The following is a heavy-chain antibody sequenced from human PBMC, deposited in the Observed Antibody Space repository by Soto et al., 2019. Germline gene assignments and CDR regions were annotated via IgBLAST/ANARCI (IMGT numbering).Heavy chain of an antibody. Sequence: GSLRLYCAASVFTFSNAWMSWVRQAPGKGLEWVGRIKSKTDGGTTAYAAPVKGRFTISRDDSKNTLYLQMNSLKTEDTAVYYCTTDLCSGGSCYSYYYYGMDVWGQGTTVTVSS. V-gene: IGHV3-15*01. D-gene: IGHD2-15*01. J-gene: IGHJ6*02. CDR3: TTDLCSGGSCYSYYYYGMDV. CDR2: IKSKTDGGTT. CDR1: VFTFSNAW.